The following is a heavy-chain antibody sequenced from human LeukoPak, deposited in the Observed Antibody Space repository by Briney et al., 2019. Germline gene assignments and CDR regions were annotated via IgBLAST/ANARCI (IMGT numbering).Heavy chain of an antibody. J-gene: IGHJ4*02. CDR3: ARPGRSVTQGY. Sequence: GGSLRLSCAASGFTFSSYEMNWVRQAPGRGLEWLSYISSSGNTIHYADSVKGRFTISRDNAKNSLYLQMNSLRAEDTAVYYCARPGRSVTQGYWGQGTLVTVSS. CDR2: ISSSGNTI. D-gene: IGHD3-10*01. CDR1: GFTFSSYE. V-gene: IGHV3-48*03.